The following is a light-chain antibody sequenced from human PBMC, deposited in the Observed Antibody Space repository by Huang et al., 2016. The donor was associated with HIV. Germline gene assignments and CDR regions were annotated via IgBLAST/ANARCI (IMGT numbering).Light chain of an antibody. CDR1: QSISNS. CDR3: QQYNSWPLT. CDR2: VSS. Sequence: EIVMTQSPVTLSVSPGERASLSCRAGQSISNSFAWYQQKPGQAPRLLIYVSSTRATGVPARFSGSGSATEFTLTINTLQSEDFAVYFCQQYNSWPLTFGPGTKVAIK. V-gene: IGKV3-15*01. J-gene: IGKJ3*01.